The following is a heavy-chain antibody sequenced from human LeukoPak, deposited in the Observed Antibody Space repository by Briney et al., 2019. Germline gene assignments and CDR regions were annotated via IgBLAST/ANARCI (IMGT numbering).Heavy chain of an antibody. CDR1: GFTFSSYG. Sequence: GGSLRLSCAASGFTFSSYGMHWVRQAPGKGLEWVAVISYDGSNKYYADSVKGRFTISRDNSKNTLYLQMNSLRAEGTAVYYCAKGQISEYAYQLNFDYWGQGTLVTVSS. D-gene: IGHD2-2*01. CDR2: ISYDGSNK. CDR3: AKGQISEYAYQLNFDY. V-gene: IGHV3-30*18. J-gene: IGHJ4*02.